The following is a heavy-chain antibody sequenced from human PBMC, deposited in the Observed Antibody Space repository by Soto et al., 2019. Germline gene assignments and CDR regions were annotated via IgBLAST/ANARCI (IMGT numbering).Heavy chain of an antibody. V-gene: IGHV3-30-3*01. Sequence: GGSLRLSCAASGFTLYTFAMHWVRQAPGKGLEWVAVISYDESKKYYADSVKGRFTISRDISANTLSLQMNSLRPEDTAVYYFLRVAGYYLDTCEPEYWGQGTLETVSS. J-gene: IGHJ4*02. D-gene: IGHD3-10*01. CDR1: GFTLYTFA. CDR3: LRVAGYYLDTCEPEY. CDR2: ISYDESKK.